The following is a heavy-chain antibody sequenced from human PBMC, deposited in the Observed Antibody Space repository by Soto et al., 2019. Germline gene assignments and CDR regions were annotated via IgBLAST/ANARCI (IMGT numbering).Heavy chain of an antibody. Sequence: QITLKESGPTLVKPTQTLTLTCNFSGFSLSSIALGMGVGWIRQPPGKALEWLALIYWDGDKRYNPSLKSRLTNTKDISQSQVVLTMNNMDAVDTGTYYCTHWSMGTRGTIFLDHWGQGALVTVSS. CDR3: THWSMGTRGTIFLDH. J-gene: IGHJ4*02. CDR2: IYWDGDK. V-gene: IGHV2-5*02. CDR1: GFSLSSIALGMG. D-gene: IGHD3-9*01.